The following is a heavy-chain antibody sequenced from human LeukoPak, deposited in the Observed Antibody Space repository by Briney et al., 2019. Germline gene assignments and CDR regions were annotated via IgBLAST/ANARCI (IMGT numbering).Heavy chain of an antibody. CDR1: GGSISSGGHY. D-gene: IGHD1-26*01. V-gene: IGHV4-61*02. Sequence: SETLSLTCTVSGGSISSGGHYWSWIRQPAGKGLEYLGRISSTGSTNYNPSLKSRVTISVDTSKNQFSLKLSSVTAADTAVYYCAREFVQWEPDYWGQGTLVTVSS. CDR3: AREFVQWEPDY. J-gene: IGHJ4*02. CDR2: ISSTGST.